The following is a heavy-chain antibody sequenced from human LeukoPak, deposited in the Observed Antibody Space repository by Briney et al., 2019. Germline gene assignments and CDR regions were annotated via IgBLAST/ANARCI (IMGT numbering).Heavy chain of an antibody. V-gene: IGHV4-39*01. CDR3: ARRLRGYSYGIDY. Sequence: SKTLSLTCTVSGGSISSSSNYWGWIRQPPGKELEWIGSIYYSGSTYYNPSLKSRVTISVDTSKNQFSLKLSSVTAADTAVYYCARRLRGYSYGIDYWGQGTLVTVSS. D-gene: IGHD5-18*01. J-gene: IGHJ4*02. CDR1: GGSISSSSNY. CDR2: IYYSGST.